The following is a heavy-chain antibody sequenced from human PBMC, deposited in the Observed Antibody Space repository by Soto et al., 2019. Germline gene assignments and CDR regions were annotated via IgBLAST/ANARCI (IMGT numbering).Heavy chain of an antibody. Sequence: EVQLMESGGGLIQPGGSLRLSCAASGFTVSSHHMSWVRQAPGKGLEWVSVIQSGGTTYYADFVKGRFTISRDTSKNTLYLQMNSLRAEDTAVYYCARIPYCSGSTCYSGWYFDLWGRGTLVTVSS. V-gene: IGHV3-53*01. J-gene: IGHJ2*01. D-gene: IGHD2-15*01. CDR2: IQSGGTT. CDR3: ARIPYCSGSTCYSGWYFDL. CDR1: GFTVSSHH.